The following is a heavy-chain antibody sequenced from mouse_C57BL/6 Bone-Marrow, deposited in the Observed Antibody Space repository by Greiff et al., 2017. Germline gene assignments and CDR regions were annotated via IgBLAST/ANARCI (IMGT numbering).Heavy chain of an antibody. J-gene: IGHJ3*01. D-gene: IGHD1-1*01. CDR1: GYTFTSYW. Sequence: VKLMESGTELVKPGASVKLSCKASGYTFTSYWMHWVKQRPGQGLEWIGNINPSNGGTNYTEKFKSKATLTVDKSSSTAYMQLSSLTSEDSAFYYCTRSDYYGRPFAYWGQGTLVTVSA. V-gene: IGHV1-53*01. CDR3: TRSDYYGRPFAY. CDR2: INPSNGGT.